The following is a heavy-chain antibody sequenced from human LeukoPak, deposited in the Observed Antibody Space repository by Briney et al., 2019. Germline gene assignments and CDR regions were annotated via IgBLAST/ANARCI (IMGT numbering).Heavy chain of an antibody. CDR2: IFYSGST. J-gene: IGHJ4*02. D-gene: IGHD6-13*01. CDR1: DDSFTNYY. CDR3: AKGPSSSGPLDY. Sequence: SETLSLTCTVSDDSFTNYYWSWIRQPPGKGLEWIGYIFYSGSTNYNPSLRSRVTMSIHTSKKQFSLKLTSVSAADTAVYYCAKGPSSSGPLDYWGQGTLVTVSS. V-gene: IGHV4-59*12.